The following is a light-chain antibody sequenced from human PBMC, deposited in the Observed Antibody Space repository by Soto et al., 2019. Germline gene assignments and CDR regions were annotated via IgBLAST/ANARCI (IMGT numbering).Light chain of an antibody. CDR1: TSDVGAYNY. CDR2: EVS. Sequence: QSALTQPASVSGSPGQSITISCTGSTSDVGAYNYVSWYKHHPGQATQLMIYEVSNRPSGVSNRFSGSKSGNTASLTISGLQADDEGDYYCSSKTSSSSPFVFGTGTKVTVL. V-gene: IGLV2-14*01. J-gene: IGLJ1*01. CDR3: SSKTSSSSPFV.